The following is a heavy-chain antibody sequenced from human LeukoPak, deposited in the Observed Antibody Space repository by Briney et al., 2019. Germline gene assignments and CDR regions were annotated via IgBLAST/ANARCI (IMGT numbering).Heavy chain of an antibody. J-gene: IGHJ6*02. Sequence: GGSLRLSCDPWVFTYSTYIMTCVRDAPEKGLEWVSAISGGGGNSFYADSVKGRFTISRDNSKNTLNLQMNSMTAADTAVYYCAKDVGEKAGLVWFGELLGLYYGMDVWGQGTKVTVSS. D-gene: IGHD3-10*01. CDR3: AKDVGEKAGLVWFGELLGLYYGMDV. CDR2: ISGGGGNS. CDR1: VFTYSTYI. V-gene: IGHV3-23*01.